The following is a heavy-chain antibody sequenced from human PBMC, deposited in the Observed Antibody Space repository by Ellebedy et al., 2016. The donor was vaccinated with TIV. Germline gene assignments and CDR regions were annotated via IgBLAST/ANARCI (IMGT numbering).Heavy chain of an antibody. CDR3: ARSFSDLVVTAISV. CDR2: IDPRGGST. D-gene: IGHD2-21*02. J-gene: IGHJ4*02. V-gene: IGHV1-46*01. Sequence: AASVKISCKASGYTFTSYYMHWVRQAPGQGLEWMGIIDPRGGSTSYAPKFQARVTMTRDTSASTLYMHLTSLTSDDTAVYYCARSFSDLVVTAISVWGQGTLVTVSS. CDR1: GYTFTSYY.